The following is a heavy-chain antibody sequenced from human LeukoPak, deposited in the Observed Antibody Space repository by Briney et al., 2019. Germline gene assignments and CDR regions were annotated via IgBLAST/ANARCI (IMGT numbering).Heavy chain of an antibody. J-gene: IGHJ4*02. D-gene: IGHD4-17*01. Sequence: GESLKISCKGSGYSFTSYWIGWVPQMPGKGLEWMGRIDPRDSYTKYSPSFEGHVTISVDRSISSAFLQWNSLKASDSAMYYCATGASKVTTDFANYWGQGTQVAVSS. CDR3: ATGASKVTTDFANY. CDR2: IDPRDSYT. CDR1: GYSFTSYW. V-gene: IGHV5-10-1*01.